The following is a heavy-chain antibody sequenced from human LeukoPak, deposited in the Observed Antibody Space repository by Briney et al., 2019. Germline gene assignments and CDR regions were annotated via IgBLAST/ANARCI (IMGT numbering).Heavy chain of an antibody. CDR2: INPSGGST. D-gene: IGHD3-22*01. V-gene: IGHV1-46*01. Sequence: ASVKVSCKASGYTFTSYYMHWVRQAPGQGLEWMGIINPSGGSTSYAQKFQGRVTMTRDMSTSTVYMELSSLRSEDTAVYYCARASVVYDSSGYYSPSGLWGQGTLVTVSS. CDR3: ARASVVYDSSGYYSPSGL. CDR1: GYTFTSYY. J-gene: IGHJ4*02.